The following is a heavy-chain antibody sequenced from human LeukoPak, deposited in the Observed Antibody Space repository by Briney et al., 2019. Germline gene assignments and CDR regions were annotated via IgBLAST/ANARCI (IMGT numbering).Heavy chain of an antibody. CDR3: ARDSGEVVVVPAAPFDP. CDR2: INPNSGGT. D-gene: IGHD2-2*01. V-gene: IGHV1-2*02. CDR1: GYTFTGYY. J-gene: IGHJ5*02. Sequence: GASVKVSCKASGYTFTGYYMHWVRQAPGQGLEWMGWINPNSGGTNYAQKFRGRVTMTRDTSISTAYMELSRLRSDDTAVYHCARDSGEVVVVPAAPFDPWGQGTLVTVSS.